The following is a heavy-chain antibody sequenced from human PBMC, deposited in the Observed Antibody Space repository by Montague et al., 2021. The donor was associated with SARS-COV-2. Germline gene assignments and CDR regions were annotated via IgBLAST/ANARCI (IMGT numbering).Heavy chain of an antibody. CDR2: IHYSGST. D-gene: IGHD1-26*01. V-gene: IGHV4-39*01. Sequence: SETLSLTCAVSGGSISSSSYYWGWIRQPPGKGLEWIGSIHYSGSTYYNPSLKSRVSISVDTPKNQFSLKLSSVTAADTAVYYCARLWDTVYYYYGMDVWGQGTTVTVSS. CDR3: ARLWDTVYYYYGMDV. CDR1: GGSISSSSYY. J-gene: IGHJ6*02.